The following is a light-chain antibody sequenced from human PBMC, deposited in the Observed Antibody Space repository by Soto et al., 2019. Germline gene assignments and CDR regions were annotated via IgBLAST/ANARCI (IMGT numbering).Light chain of an antibody. CDR2: DVS. V-gene: IGKV1-5*01. Sequence: DIQMTQSPSTLSASVGDRVTITCRASRSISGWLAWYQKKPGKAPKLLIYDVSSLQSGVPPRFSGSGSGTEFTLTISSLQPDDFAAYYCQQYNSHRTFGQGTKVDIK. CDR1: RSISGW. CDR3: QQYNSHRT. J-gene: IGKJ1*01.